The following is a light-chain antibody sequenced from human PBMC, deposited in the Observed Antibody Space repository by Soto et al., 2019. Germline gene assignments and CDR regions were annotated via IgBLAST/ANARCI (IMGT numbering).Light chain of an antibody. J-gene: IGKJ5*01. CDR3: QQANSFPIT. Sequence: DIEMTQSPSSLSASVGDRVTITCRASQSISSYLNWYQQKPGKAPKLLIYAVSNLQSGVPSRFSGSGSGTDFTLTISSLQPEDFATYYCQQANSFPITLGQGTRLEIK. CDR2: AVS. V-gene: IGKV1-12*01. CDR1: QSISSY.